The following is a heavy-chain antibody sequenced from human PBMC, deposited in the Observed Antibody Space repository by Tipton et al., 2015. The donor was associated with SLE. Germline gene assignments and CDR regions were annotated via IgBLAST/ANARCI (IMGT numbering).Heavy chain of an antibody. CDR3: ARDREYSYGPFGY. D-gene: IGHD5-18*01. CDR1: GFTFSSYS. J-gene: IGHJ4*02. Sequence: GSLRLSCAASGFTFSSYSMNWVRQAPGKGLEWVSSISSSSSYIYYADSVKGRFTISRDNAKNSLYLQMNSLRAEDTAVYYCARDREYSYGPFGYWGQGTLVTVSS. V-gene: IGHV3-21*01. CDR2: ISSSSSYI.